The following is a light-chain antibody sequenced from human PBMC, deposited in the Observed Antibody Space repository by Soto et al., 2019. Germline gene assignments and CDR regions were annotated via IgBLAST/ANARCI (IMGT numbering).Light chain of an antibody. CDR2: DGS. V-gene: IGKV3-11*01. Sequence: EIVLPQSPATMSVSPGESVTLSCRASQNLHSFLNWYQQRPGQAPRPLIYDGSKRAAGVPDRISGDGSGTDYTLTISSLEPEDFAVYYCQQRTRWPMTVGQGTRLEI. J-gene: IGKJ5*01. CDR1: QNLHSF. CDR3: QQRTRWPMT.